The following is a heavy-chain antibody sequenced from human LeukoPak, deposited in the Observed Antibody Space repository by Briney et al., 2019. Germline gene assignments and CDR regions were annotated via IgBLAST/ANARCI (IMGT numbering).Heavy chain of an antibody. J-gene: IGHJ4*02. CDR3: VRDLGYCSSTSCSDY. D-gene: IGHD2-2*01. CDR2: IIPIFGTA. V-gene: IGHV1-69*05. CDR1: GGTFSSYA. Sequence: ASVKVSCKASGGTFSSYAISWVRQAPGQGLEWMGGIIPIFGTANYAQKFQGRVTITTDESTSTAYMELSSLRSEDTAVYYCVRDLGYCSSTSCSDYWGQGTLVTVSS.